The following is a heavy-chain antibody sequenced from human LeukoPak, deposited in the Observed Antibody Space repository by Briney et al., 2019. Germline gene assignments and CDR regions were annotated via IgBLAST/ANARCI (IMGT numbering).Heavy chain of an antibody. CDR2: INPGGGGT. Sequence: ASVTVSCKASGYTFTNYYMHWVRQAPGQGLEWVGIINPGGGGTKYAPQFQGRVTMTSDTSTSTVYMELSSLRSEDTAMYYCARGGSGRWNWFDPWGQGTLVTVSS. D-gene: IGHD6-19*01. CDR3: ARGGSGRWNWFDP. J-gene: IGHJ5*02. CDR1: GYTFTNYY. V-gene: IGHV1-46*01.